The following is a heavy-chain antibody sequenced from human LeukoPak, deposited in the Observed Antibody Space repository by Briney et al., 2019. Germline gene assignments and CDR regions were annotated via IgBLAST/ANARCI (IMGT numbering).Heavy chain of an antibody. CDR3: ARDLRGYCSSTSCLHDYYYYYMDV. D-gene: IGHD2-2*01. CDR2: INPNSGGT. Sequence: XAXGXXXEWMGWINPNSGGTNYAQKFQGRVTMSVDTSKNQFSLKLSSVTAADTAVYYCARDLRGYCSSTSCLHDYYYYYMDVWGKGTTVTVS. V-gene: IGHV1-2*02. J-gene: IGHJ6*03.